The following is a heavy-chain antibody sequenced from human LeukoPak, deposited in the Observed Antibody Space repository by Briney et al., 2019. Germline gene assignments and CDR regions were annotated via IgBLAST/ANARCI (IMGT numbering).Heavy chain of an antibody. V-gene: IGHV3-49*04. D-gene: IGHD3-10*01. Sequence: GGSLRLSCTASGFTFGDYAMSWVRQAPGKGLEWVGFIRSKAYGGTTEYAASVKGRFTISRDDSKSIAYLQMNSLKTEDTAVYYCTREEDYGSGSYFGFSSWGQGTLVTVSS. CDR3: TREEDYGSGSYFGFSS. CDR2: IRSKAYGGTT. CDR1: GFTFGDYA. J-gene: IGHJ5*01.